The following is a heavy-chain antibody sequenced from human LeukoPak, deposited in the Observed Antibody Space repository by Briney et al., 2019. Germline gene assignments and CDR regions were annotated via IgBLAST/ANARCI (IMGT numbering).Heavy chain of an antibody. V-gene: IGHV1-69*05. CDR1: GGTFSSYA. CDR2: IIPIFGTA. Sequence: SVKVSCKASGGTFSSYAISWVRQAPGQGLEWMGGIIPIFGTANYAQKLQGRVTMTTDTSTSTAYMELRSLRSDDTAVYYCARGKFFWSGIYYYMDVWGKGTTVTVSS. D-gene: IGHD3-3*01. CDR3: ARGKFFWSGIYYYMDV. J-gene: IGHJ6*03.